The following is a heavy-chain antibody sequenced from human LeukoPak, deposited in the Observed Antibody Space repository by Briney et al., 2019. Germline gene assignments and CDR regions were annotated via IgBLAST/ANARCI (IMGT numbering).Heavy chain of an antibody. J-gene: IGHJ4*02. Sequence: GASVKVSCKASGYTFTGYYMHWVRQAPGQGLEWMGGIIPIFGTANYAQKFQGRVTITTDESTSTAYMELSNLRSEDTAVYYCARGRQWSGDFDYWGQGTLVTVSS. V-gene: IGHV1-69*05. CDR1: GYTFTGYY. CDR3: ARGRQWSGDFDY. CDR2: IIPIFGTA. D-gene: IGHD3-3*01.